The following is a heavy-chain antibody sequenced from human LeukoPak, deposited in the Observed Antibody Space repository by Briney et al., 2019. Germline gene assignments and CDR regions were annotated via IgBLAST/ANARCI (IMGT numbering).Heavy chain of an antibody. D-gene: IGHD2/OR15-2a*01. J-gene: IGHJ4*02. CDR3: ARDWFHAIDY. Sequence: PGGSLRLSCAASGFTFSSYGMSWVRQAPGKGLEWVSAISGSGGSTYYADSVKGRFTISRDNAKNTLYLQMNSLRAEDTAVYYCARDWFHAIDYWGQGTLVTASS. CDR2: ISGSGGST. CDR1: GFTFSSYG. V-gene: IGHV3-23*01.